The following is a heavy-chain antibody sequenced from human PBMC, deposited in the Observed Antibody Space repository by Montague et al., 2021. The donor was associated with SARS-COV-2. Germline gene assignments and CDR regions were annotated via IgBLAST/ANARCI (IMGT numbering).Heavy chain of an antibody. J-gene: IGHJ5*01. D-gene: IGHD5-24*01. Sequence: SETLSLTCTVSGDSVSRGSSYWSWIRQPPGKGLEWIGYIYYTGSRKYNSSLKSRLTISVDTSKNQFSLKLSSMTAADTAVYYCARHARGEGYTSWFDSWGQGTLVTVSS. CDR2: IYYTGSR. V-gene: IGHV4-61*01. CDR1: GDSVSRGSSY. CDR3: ARHARGEGYTSWFDS.